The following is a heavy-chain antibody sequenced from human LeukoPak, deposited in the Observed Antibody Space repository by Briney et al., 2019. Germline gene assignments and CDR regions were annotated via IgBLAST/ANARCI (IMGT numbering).Heavy chain of an antibody. Sequence: GGSLRLSCAASGFTFSSYSMNWVRQAPGKGLEWVSSISSSSSYIYYADSVKGRFTISRDNAKNSLYLQMNSLRAEDTAVYYCARGPGSSGWGDYFDYWGQGTLVTVSS. CDR1: GFTFSSYS. CDR2: ISSSSSYI. D-gene: IGHD6-19*01. J-gene: IGHJ4*02. V-gene: IGHV3-21*01. CDR3: ARGPGSSGWGDYFDY.